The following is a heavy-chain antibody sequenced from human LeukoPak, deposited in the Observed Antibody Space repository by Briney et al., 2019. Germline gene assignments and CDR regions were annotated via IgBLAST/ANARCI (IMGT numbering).Heavy chain of an antibody. V-gene: IGHV3-9*01. CDR3: AKALRVREYSYGFRYYYYMDV. J-gene: IGHJ6*03. CDR1: GFTFDDCA. D-gene: IGHD5-18*01. Sequence: GGSLRLSCAASGFTFDDCAMHWVRQAPGKGLEWVSGISWNSGSIGYADSVKGRFTISRDNAKNSLYLQMNSLRAEDTALYYCAKALRVREYSYGFRYYYYMDVWGKGTTVTISS. CDR2: ISWNSGSI.